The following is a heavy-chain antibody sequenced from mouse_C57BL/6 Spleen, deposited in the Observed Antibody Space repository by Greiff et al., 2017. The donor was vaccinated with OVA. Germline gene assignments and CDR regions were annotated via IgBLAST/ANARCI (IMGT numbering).Heavy chain of an antibody. CDR2: IDPSDSYT. CDR3: ARKGVYWYFDV. CDR1: GYTFTSYW. V-gene: IGHV1-50*01. Sequence: QVQLQQPGAELVKPGASVKLSCKASGYTFTSYWMQWVKQRPGQGLEWIGEIDPSDSYTNYNQKFKGKATLTVDTSSSTAYMQLSSLTSDDSAVYYCARKGVYWYFDVWGTGTTVTVSS. J-gene: IGHJ1*03.